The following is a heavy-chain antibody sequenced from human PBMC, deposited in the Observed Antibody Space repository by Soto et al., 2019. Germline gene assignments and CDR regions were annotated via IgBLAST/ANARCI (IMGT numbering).Heavy chain of an antibody. CDR2: ISHSVSA. D-gene: IGHD5-18*01. CDR3: TRDGDYGYSLAY. Sequence: QVQLQESGPGLVKPSETLTLTCAVSGASISTGKWWSWVRQPPGKGLEWMGEISHSVSANYNPALRSRVTLEVDKSKNQFSLKLSVTAADTAMYYCTRDGDYGYSLAYWGQGTLVTVSS. J-gene: IGHJ4*02. CDR1: GASISTGKW. V-gene: IGHV4-4*02.